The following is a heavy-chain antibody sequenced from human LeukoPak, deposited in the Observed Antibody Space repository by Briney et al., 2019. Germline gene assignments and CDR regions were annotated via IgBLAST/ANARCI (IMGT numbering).Heavy chain of an antibody. CDR3: ARQLYGHDNGGGY. Sequence: PSETLSLTCAVYGGSFSGYYWSWIRQPPGKGLEWIGEINHSGSTNYNPSLKSRVTISVDTSKNQFSLKLSSVTAADTAVYYCARQLYGHDNGGGYWGQGTLVTVSS. J-gene: IGHJ4*02. CDR2: INHSGST. D-gene: IGHD3-10*01. V-gene: IGHV4-34*01. CDR1: GGSFSGYY.